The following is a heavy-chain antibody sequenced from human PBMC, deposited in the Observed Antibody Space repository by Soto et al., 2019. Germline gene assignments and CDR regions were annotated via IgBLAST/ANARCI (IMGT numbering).Heavy chain of an antibody. Sequence: QVQLVESGGGVVQPGRSLRLSCQASGFTFRTYGMHWVRQAPGKGLEWMAVISYDGSEVYYADSVKGRFTISRDDSKYQVNLQLNSLRPEDTAVYYCAKDRLVGCGGDCPLDSWGQGTLVTVSS. V-gene: IGHV3-30*18. D-gene: IGHD2-21*02. CDR2: ISYDGSEV. CDR1: GFTFRTYG. CDR3: AKDRLVGCGGDCPLDS. J-gene: IGHJ4*02.